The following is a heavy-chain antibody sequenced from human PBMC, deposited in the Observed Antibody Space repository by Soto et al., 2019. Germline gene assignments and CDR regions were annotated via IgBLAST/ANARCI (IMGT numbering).Heavy chain of an antibody. D-gene: IGHD2-2*02. CDR3: ARLFIPSSQVYYYYGMYV. CDR1: GGSLSSYY. V-gene: IGHV4-59*01. CDR2: NYYSGST. J-gene: IGHJ6*02. Sequence: SETLSLTCTVSGGSLSSYYWSWIRQPPGKGLEWIGYNYYSGSTNYNPSLKSRVTISIDTSKNPFSLKLNSETAADTAVYYCARLFIPSSQVYYYYGMYVWGQGTTVTVSS.